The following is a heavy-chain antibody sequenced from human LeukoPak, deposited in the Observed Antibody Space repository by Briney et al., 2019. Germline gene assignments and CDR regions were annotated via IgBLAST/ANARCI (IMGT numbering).Heavy chain of an antibody. J-gene: IGHJ4*02. D-gene: IGHD3-22*01. Sequence: GSLRLSCAASGFSFSRFAMSWVRQAPGKGLEWVSTISGSGGNTYYADSVKGRFTISRDSSKNTVYLQMNSLRAEDTAVYYCAQRLNYYDSRDYYWGQETLVTVSS. CDR1: GFSFSRFA. CDR3: AQRLNYYDSRDYY. V-gene: IGHV3-23*01. CDR2: ISGSGGNT.